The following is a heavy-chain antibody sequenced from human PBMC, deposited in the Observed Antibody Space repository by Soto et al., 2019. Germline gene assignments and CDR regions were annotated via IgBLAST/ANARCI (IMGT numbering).Heavy chain of an antibody. CDR3: ARGWGGQKLVIDAFEI. V-gene: IGHV1-8*02. CDR1: GYTFTSYY. J-gene: IGHJ3*02. CDR2: INPNSGNT. D-gene: IGHD6-13*01. Sequence: KVSSSASGYTFTSYYMHWLRQAPEQGLEWMGRINPNSGNTGYAQKLQCRGTMTRGTSLSTAYMELNSLRSEDTAVYYCARGWGGQKLVIDAFEIRGQGRRVTVS.